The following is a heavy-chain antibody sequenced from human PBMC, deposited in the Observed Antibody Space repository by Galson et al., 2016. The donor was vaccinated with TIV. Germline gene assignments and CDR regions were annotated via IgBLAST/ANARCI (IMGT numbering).Heavy chain of an antibody. CDR2: VKHDGSET. J-gene: IGHJ2*01. CDR1: GFTFDNYW. Sequence: SLRLSCAASGFTFDNYWMTWVRQAPGRGLEWVGSVKHDGSETKFGDSVKGRFTISRDNAKKSLYLPMNSLRAEDTAVYYCARSITMMVLVQYWYFDLWGRGTLVTVST. V-gene: IGHV3-7*05. CDR3: ARSITMMVLVQYWYFDL. D-gene: IGHD3-22*01.